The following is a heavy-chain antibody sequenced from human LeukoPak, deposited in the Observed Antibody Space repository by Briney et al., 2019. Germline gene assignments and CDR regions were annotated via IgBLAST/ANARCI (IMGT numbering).Heavy chain of an antibody. V-gene: IGHV1-69*05. D-gene: IGHD6-13*01. CDR2: IIPIFGTA. CDR1: GGTFSSYA. CDR3: ARDRRYSSSWFDY. Sequence: GASVKVSCKASGGTFSSYAISWVRQAPGQGLEWMGGIIPIFGTANYAQKFQGRVTITRDTSASTAYMELSSLRSEDTAVYYCARDRRYSSSWFDYWGQGTLVTVSS. J-gene: IGHJ4*02.